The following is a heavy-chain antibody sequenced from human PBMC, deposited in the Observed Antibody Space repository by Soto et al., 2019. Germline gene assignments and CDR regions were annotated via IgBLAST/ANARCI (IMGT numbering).Heavy chain of an antibody. D-gene: IGHD6-13*01. CDR2: VHYSGIT. CDR3: ARDTGLTAVGFDY. Sequence: SETLSLTCTVSGGAISSDYWSWIRQPPGKGLEWIGYVHYSGITKYNPSLSSRAAISLDASKNQFSLKLSSVSTADTAVYYCARDTGLTAVGFDYCGQGTLVTVSS. CDR1: GGAISSDY. V-gene: IGHV4-59*01. J-gene: IGHJ4*02.